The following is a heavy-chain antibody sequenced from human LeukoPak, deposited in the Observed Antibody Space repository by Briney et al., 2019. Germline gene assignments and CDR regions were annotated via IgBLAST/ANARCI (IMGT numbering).Heavy chain of an antibody. J-gene: IGHJ4*02. CDR2: LRSKANSYAT. Sequence: GGSLKLSCAASGFTFIGSAMPWVGKASGKGREGVGRLRSKANSYATAYAASVKGRFTISRDDSKNTAYLQMNSMKTEDTAVYYCTRQDYDFWSGGNDYWGQGTLVTVSS. V-gene: IGHV3-73*01. CDR3: TRQDYDFWSGGNDY. D-gene: IGHD3-3*01. CDR1: GFTFIGSA.